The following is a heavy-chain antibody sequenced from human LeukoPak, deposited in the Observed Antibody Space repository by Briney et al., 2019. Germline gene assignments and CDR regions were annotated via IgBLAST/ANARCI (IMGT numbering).Heavy chain of an antibody. CDR1: GGTFSSYA. V-gene: IGHV1-69*13. Sequence: SVKVSCKASGGTFSSYAISWVRQAPGQGLEWMGGIIPIFGTANYAQKFQGRVTITADESTSTAYMELSSLRSEDTAVYYCARGTAGSRATLASWGQGTLVTVSS. CDR3: ARGTAGSRATLAS. J-gene: IGHJ5*02. D-gene: IGHD6-19*01. CDR2: IIPIFGTA.